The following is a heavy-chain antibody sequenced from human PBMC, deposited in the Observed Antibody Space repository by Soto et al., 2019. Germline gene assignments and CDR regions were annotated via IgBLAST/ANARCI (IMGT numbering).Heavy chain of an antibody. CDR1: GFPFSNYW. CDR3: SRGSDGYNHLANFFDY. J-gene: IGHJ4*02. Sequence: GGSLRLSCAASGFPFSNYWMSLVRQSPGKGLEWVANIKQDGSQTFYMDSVKGRFTISRDNAKNSLYLQMRSLRDEDTAVFYCSRGSDGYNHLANFFDYWGQGTLVTVSS. V-gene: IGHV3-7*03. CDR2: IKQDGSQT. D-gene: IGHD5-12*01.